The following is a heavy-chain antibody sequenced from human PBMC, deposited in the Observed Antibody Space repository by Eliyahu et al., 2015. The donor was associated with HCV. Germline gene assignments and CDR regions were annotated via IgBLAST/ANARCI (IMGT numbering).Heavy chain of an antibody. Sequence: EVQLVESGGGLVQPGGSLRLSCAASGFTFSSYSMNWVRQAPGKGLEWVSYISSSSSTIYYADSVKGRFTISRDNAKNSLYLQMNSLRAEDTAVYYCAREVQYYDFWSGYWRRAFDIWGQGTMVTVSS. V-gene: IGHV3-48*01. D-gene: IGHD3-3*01. CDR1: GFTFSSYS. J-gene: IGHJ3*02. CDR2: ISSSSSTI. CDR3: AREVQYYDFWSGYWRRAFDI.